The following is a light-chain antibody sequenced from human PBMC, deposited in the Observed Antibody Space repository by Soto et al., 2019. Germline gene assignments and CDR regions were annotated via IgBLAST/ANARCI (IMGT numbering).Light chain of an antibody. J-gene: IGLJ1*01. CDR1: SSDVGGYNY. CDR2: EVS. CDR3: SSFASTHTYV. Sequence: QSALTQPASVSGSPGQSITISCTGTSSDVGGYNYVSWYQQHPGKAPKLMIYEVSNRPSGVSHRFSGSKSGNTASLTISGLQAEDEADHYCSSFASTHTYVFGTGTKVTVL. V-gene: IGLV2-14*01.